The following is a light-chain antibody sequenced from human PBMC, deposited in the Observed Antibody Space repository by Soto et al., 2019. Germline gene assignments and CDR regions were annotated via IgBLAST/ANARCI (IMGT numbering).Light chain of an antibody. CDR2: TAS. CDR1: QNITTY. J-gene: IGKJ2*03. V-gene: IGKV1-39*01. Sequence: DIQVTQSPSSLSASVGDRVTITCRASQNITTYLHWYQQRPGKPPKLHIHTASTLQSGVPSRFSGSGSGTDFILTISSLQPEDFATCYSQQTSCTLDSFEGATKLEIK. CDR3: QQTSCTLDS.